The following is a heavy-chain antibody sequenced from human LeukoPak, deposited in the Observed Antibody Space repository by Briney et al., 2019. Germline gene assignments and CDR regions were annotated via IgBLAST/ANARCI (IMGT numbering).Heavy chain of an antibody. Sequence: PGRSLRLSCVASGFTFSSYGMHWVRQAPGKGLEWVAVIWYDGSNKYYADSVKGRFTISRDNSKNTLYLQMNSLRAEDTAVYYCATNLAAALDYWGQGTLVTVSS. J-gene: IGHJ4*02. CDR3: ATNLAAALDY. V-gene: IGHV3-33*01. CDR2: IWYDGSNK. D-gene: IGHD6-13*01. CDR1: GFTFSSYG.